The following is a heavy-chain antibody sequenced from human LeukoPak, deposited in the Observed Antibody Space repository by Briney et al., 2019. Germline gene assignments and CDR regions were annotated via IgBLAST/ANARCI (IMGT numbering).Heavy chain of an antibody. Sequence: SETLSLTCAVSGGSISSGGYSWSWIRQPPGKGLEWIGYIYHSGSTYYNPSLKSRVTISVDRSKNQFPLKLSSVTAADTAVYYCASGDDYGDYGMDVWGQGTTVTVSS. J-gene: IGHJ6*02. V-gene: IGHV4-30-2*01. D-gene: IGHD4-17*01. CDR3: ASGDDYGDYGMDV. CDR1: GGSISSGGYS. CDR2: IYHSGST.